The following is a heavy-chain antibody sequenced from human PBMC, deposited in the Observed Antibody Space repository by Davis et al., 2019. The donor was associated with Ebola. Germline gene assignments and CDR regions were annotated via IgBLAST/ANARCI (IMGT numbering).Heavy chain of an antibody. CDR1: GFSYSRYW. CDR2: INSDGSST. CDR3: ARGDVLPGGMDV. D-gene: IGHD3-10*01. V-gene: IGHV3-74*01. Sequence: PGGSLRLSCAASGFSYSRYWMHWVRQAPGKGLVWVSRINSDGSSTSYADSVKGRFSISRDNAKNTLYLQMNSLRAEDTAVYSCARGDVLPGGMDVWGQGTTVTVSS. J-gene: IGHJ6*02.